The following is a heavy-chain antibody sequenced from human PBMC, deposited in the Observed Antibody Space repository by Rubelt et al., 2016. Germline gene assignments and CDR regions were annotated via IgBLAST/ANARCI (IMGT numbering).Heavy chain of an antibody. J-gene: IGHJ4*02. Sequence: EVQLVESGGGLVKPGRSLRLSCAASGFTFSTYGMHWVRQAPGKGLEWVANIKQDGSEKYYLASVTGRFTNSGDNAKKSLVLQMNSLGVEDTAVYYCASPRWGDWGQGTLLTVSS. CDR2: IKQDGSEK. V-gene: IGHV3-7*01. CDR1: GFTFSTYG. CDR3: ASPRWGD. D-gene: IGHD3-16*01.